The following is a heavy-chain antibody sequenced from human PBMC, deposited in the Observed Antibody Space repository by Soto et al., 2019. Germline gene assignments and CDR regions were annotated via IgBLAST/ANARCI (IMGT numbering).Heavy chain of an antibody. CDR2: ILGSTGNT. CDR3: TKGAWLDY. V-gene: IGHV3-23*01. Sequence: EVQLLESGGGLVQPGGSLRLSCAASGFTFSTFDMSWVRQAPGKGLEWVSAILGSTGNTYYADSVKGRFTISKDNSENTLSLHMNSLRPEDTALYYCTKGAWLDYGGQGMLVTVSA. D-gene: IGHD3-9*01. J-gene: IGHJ4*02. CDR1: GFTFSTFD.